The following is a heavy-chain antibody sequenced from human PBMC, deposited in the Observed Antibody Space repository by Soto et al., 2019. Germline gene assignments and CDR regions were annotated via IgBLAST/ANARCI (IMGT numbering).Heavy chain of an antibody. D-gene: IGHD3-10*01. V-gene: IGHV3-21*01. CDR3: ARGVGPSWSYYNSYFDY. Sequence: EVQLVESGGGLVKPGGSLRLSCAASGFTFSSYSMNWVRQAPGKGLEWVSSISSSSSYIYYADSVKGRFTISRDNAKNSLHLQMTSLRAEDTSVYYCARGVGPSWSYYNSYFDYWGQGTLVAVSS. CDR2: ISSSSSYI. CDR1: GFTFSSYS. J-gene: IGHJ4*02.